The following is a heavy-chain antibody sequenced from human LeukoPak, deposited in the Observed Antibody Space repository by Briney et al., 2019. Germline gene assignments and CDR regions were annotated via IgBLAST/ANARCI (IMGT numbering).Heavy chain of an antibody. CDR3: ARAFGASSGSSVDY. CDR1: GFTFSSYA. D-gene: IGHD3-22*01. Sequence: GRSLRLSCAASGFTFSSYAMHWVRQAPGKGLEWVTVIWYDGSNKHYADSVKGRFTISRDNSKNTLYLQMDSLRAENTAVYYCARAFGASSGSSVDYWGQATLLTVSS. CDR2: IWYDGSNK. V-gene: IGHV3-33*01. J-gene: IGHJ4*02.